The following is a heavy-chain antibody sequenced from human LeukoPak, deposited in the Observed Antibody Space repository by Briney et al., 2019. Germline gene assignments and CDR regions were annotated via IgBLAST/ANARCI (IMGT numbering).Heavy chain of an antibody. D-gene: IGHD3-22*01. CDR2: ISYDGSNK. CDR1: GFTFSSYG. CDR3: ARGRDDSSGYYSAFDI. J-gene: IGHJ3*02. Sequence: GGSLRLSCAASGFTFSSYGMHWVRQAPGKGLEWVAVISYDGSNKYYADSVKGRFTISRDNAKNSLYLQMNSLRAEDTAVYYCARGRDDSSGYYSAFDIWGQGTMVTVSS. V-gene: IGHV3-30*12.